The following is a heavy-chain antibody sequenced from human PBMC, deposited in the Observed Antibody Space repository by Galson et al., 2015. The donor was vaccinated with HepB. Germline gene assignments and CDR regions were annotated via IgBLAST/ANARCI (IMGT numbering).Heavy chain of an antibody. V-gene: IGHV3-23*01. CDR1: GFTFSSYA. CDR2: ISGSGGST. Sequence: CAASGFTFSSYAMSWVRQAPGKGLEWVSAISGSGGSTYYADPVKGRFTISRGNSKNTLYLQMNSLRAEDTAVYYCAKARTDWPVDYWGQGTLVTVSS. D-gene: IGHD3-9*01. CDR3: AKARTDWPVDY. J-gene: IGHJ4*02.